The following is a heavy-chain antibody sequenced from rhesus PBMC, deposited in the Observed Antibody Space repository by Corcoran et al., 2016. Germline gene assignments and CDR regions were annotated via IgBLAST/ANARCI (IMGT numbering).Heavy chain of an antibody. Sequence: QVQLQESGPGLVKPSETLSLTCAVSGGSISGGYGWSWIRLPQGKGLEWIGHIFGSIGSTYYNPSLKSRVTISRDTSKNQFSLKLSSVTAADTAVYYGARRPDSSCLDYWGQGVLVTVSS. D-gene: IGHD6-13*01. V-gene: IGHV4S7*01. CDR3: ARRPDSSCLDY. CDR1: GGSISGGYG. CDR2: IFGSIGST. J-gene: IGHJ4*01.